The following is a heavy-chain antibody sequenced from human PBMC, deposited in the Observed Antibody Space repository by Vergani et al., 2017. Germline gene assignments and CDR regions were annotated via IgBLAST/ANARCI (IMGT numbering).Heavy chain of an antibody. J-gene: IGHJ4*02. Sequence: QVHLQQRGAGVFKPSETLSLTCGVIGGSLSGYFWSWIRQSPGRGLEWIGEITAIGSAKYSPSATSRVTISVDTSRGEFTLTVTSVTAADTGLYFCASWRQRLNLGSKSNAGTFDSWGQGTLVTVSS. CDR2: ITAIGSA. CDR3: ASWRQRLNLGSKSNAGTFDS. CDR1: GGSLSGYF. V-gene: IGHV4-34*02. D-gene: IGHD3-10*01.